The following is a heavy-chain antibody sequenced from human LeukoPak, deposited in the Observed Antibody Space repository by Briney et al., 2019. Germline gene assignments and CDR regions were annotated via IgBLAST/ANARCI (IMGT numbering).Heavy chain of an antibody. CDR2: ISSSSSYI. D-gene: IGHD6-13*01. V-gene: IGHV3-21*04. CDR1: GFTFSSYS. CDR3: ARDLDVATAEDYKYGMDV. Sequence: PGGSLRLSCAASGFTFSSYSMNWVRQAPGKGLEWVSSISSSSSYIYYADSVKGRFTISRDNAKNSLYLQMNSLRAEDTAVYYCARDLDVATAEDYKYGMDVWGQGTTVTVSS. J-gene: IGHJ6*02.